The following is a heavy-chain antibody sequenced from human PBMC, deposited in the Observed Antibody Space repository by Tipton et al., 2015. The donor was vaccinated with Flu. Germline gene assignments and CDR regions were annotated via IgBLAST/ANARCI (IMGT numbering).Heavy chain of an antibody. CDR1: GFSFSSYG. CDR3: ARDNYEAVGASDY. D-gene: IGHD1-26*01. CDR2: IWFDGSKK. J-gene: IGHJ4*02. V-gene: IGHV3-33*01. Sequence: QVQLVQSGGGVVQPGRSLRLSCEASGFSFSSYGMHWVRQAPGKGLEWVAVIWFDGSKKYYADSVKGRFTISRDDSKSTVYLEMNSLRVEDTAVYYCARDNYEAVGASDYWGQGTLVTVSS.